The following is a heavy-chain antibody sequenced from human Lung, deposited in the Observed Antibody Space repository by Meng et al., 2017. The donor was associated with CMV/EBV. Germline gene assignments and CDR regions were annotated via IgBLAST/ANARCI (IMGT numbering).Heavy chain of an antibody. CDR3: ARDSPGGYEGY. D-gene: IGHD2-15*01. V-gene: IGHV4-4*02. CDR1: GGSISTSDW. CDR2: VYHTGST. J-gene: IGHJ4*02. Sequence: SETLSLXCAVSGGSISTSDWWSWVRQPPGKRLEWIGEVYHTGSTNYNPSLKSRVIISVDMSKNQFSLNLSSVTAADTAVYYCARDSPGGYEGYWGQGILVTVSS.